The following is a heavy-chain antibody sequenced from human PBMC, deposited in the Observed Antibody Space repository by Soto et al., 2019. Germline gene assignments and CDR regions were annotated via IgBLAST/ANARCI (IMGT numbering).Heavy chain of an antibody. CDR1: GFTFSDYY. J-gene: IGHJ2*01. Sequence: GGSLRLSCAASGFTFSDYYMSWIRQAPGKGLEWVSYISSSSSYTNYADSVKGRFTISRDNAKNSLYLQMNSLRAEDTAVYYCARDKADGSGWYPRVPYWYFDLWGRGTLVTVSS. CDR2: ISSSSSYT. V-gene: IGHV3-11*06. D-gene: IGHD6-19*01. CDR3: ARDKADGSGWYPRVPYWYFDL.